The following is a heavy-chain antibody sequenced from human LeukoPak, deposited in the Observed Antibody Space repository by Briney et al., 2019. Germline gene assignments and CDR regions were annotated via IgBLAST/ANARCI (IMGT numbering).Heavy chain of an antibody. CDR1: GFTFSDYG. D-gene: IGHD3-16*01. CDR3: ARSRYDYIWGIDY. J-gene: IGHJ4*02. CDR2: ISGRGGGT. Sequence: GGSLRLSCAASGFTFSDYGMSWVRQAPGKGLEWVSTISGRGGGTYSADSVKGRFTISRDNSKNTLYLQMNSLRDEDTAVFYCARSRYDYIWGIDYWGQGTLVTISS. V-gene: IGHV3-23*01.